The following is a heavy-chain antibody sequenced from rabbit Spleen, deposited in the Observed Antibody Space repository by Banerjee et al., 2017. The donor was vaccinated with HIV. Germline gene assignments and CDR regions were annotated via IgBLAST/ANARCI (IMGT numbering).Heavy chain of an antibody. V-gene: IGHV1S40*01. D-gene: IGHD2-1*01. CDR3: ARNSYGDYGHGSLDL. J-gene: IGHJ3*01. CDR1: GFTLSSYY. CDR2: IDPVFGIT. Sequence: QSLEESGGGLVKPGGSLKLSCTASGFTLSSYYMNWVRQAPGKGLEWIGYIDPVFGITYYASWAKGRFTISKTSSTTVTLQMTSLTAADTATYFCARNSYGDYGHGSLDLWGQGTLVTVS.